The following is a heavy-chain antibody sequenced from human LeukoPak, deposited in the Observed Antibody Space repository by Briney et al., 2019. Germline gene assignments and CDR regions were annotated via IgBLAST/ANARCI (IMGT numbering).Heavy chain of an antibody. CDR2: IFYSGST. V-gene: IGHV4-39*01. CDR1: GGSISSSSYY. D-gene: IGHD3-22*01. CDR3: ARVPNYYDSSFDP. Sequence: SETLSLTCTVSGGSISSSSYYWGWIRQPPGKGLEWIGNIFYSGSTYYNPSLKSRVTISVDTSKNQFSLKLSSVTAADTAVYYCARVPNYYDSSFDPWGQGTLVTVSS. J-gene: IGHJ5*02.